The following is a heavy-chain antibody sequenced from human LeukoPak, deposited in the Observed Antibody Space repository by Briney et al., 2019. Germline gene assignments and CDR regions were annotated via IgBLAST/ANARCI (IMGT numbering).Heavy chain of an antibody. CDR1: GFTFSSYW. CDR3: AREDPYSEGMDV. V-gene: IGHV3-74*03. Sequence: GGSLTLSCAVSGFTFSSYWMHWVRQAPGKGLVWVSRINSDGSSETYADSVKGRFTISRDNAKNTLYVQMNSLRAEDTAVYYCAREDPYSEGMDVWGQGTSVTVSS. CDR2: INSDGSSE. D-gene: IGHD3-9*01. J-gene: IGHJ6*02.